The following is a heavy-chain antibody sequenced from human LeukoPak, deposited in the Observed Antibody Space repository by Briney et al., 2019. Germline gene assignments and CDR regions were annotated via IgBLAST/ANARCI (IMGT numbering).Heavy chain of an antibody. CDR3: ARAFYSYFDY. CDR1: GLNFRSSW. V-gene: IGHV3-7*03. D-gene: IGHD2/OR15-2a*01. CDR2: INQDGSEK. Sequence: RASLRPSCAASGLNFRSSWMSWIRQAPGKGLERVANINQDGSEKYYVDSVKGRFTISRDNAKNSLYLQMNSLRVEDTAVYYCARAFYSYFDYWGQGTLVVVST. J-gene: IGHJ4*02.